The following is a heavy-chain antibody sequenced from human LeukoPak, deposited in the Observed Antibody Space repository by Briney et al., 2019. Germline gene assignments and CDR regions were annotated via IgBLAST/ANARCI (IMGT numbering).Heavy chain of an antibody. V-gene: IGHV4-59*01. D-gene: IGHD4-11*01. Sequence: SETPSLTCPVSGCSISSYYWSWIRQPPGKGLEWIGYIYYSGGTNYNPSLKSRVTISVDTSKNQFSLKLSSVTAADTAVYYCARDRGYTVTPRYYYYGMDVWGQGTTVTVSS. CDR3: ARDRGYTVTPRYYYYGMDV. J-gene: IGHJ6*02. CDR2: IYYSGGT. CDR1: GCSISSYY.